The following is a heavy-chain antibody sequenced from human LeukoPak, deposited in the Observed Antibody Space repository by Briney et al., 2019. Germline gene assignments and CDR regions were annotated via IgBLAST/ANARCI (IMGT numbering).Heavy chain of an antibody. D-gene: IGHD3-9*01. V-gene: IGHV4-34*01. CDR1: GGSISSYY. Sequence: SETLSLTCTVSGGSISSYYWSWIRQPPGKGLEWIGEINHIGSTNYNPSLKSRVTISVDTSKNQFSLKLSSVTAADTAVYYCARRGLRYFDWSSRGFDPWGQGTLVTVSS. CDR2: INHIGST. J-gene: IGHJ5*02. CDR3: ARRGLRYFDWSSRGFDP.